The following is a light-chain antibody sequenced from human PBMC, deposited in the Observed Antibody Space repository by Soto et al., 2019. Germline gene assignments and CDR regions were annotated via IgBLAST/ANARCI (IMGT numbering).Light chain of an antibody. V-gene: IGLV2-14*01. Sequence: QSALTQPASVSGSPGQTITISCTGAVSEVAAYTYVSWYQQHPGKGPKLIIYDVSNRPLGVSNRFSGSKSGTTASLTISGFQAEDEADYYCSSFTRIVGLFGGGTKVTVL. J-gene: IGLJ3*02. CDR3: SSFTRIVGL. CDR1: VSEVAAYTY. CDR2: DVS.